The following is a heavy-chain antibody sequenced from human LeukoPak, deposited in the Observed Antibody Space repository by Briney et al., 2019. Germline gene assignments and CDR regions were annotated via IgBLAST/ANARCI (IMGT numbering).Heavy chain of an antibody. Sequence: ASVKVSCKASGYTFSSYDINWVRQATGQGLEWLGWMNPNNGDTGYAQNFQGRVVLTRNTSINTAYMELTSLRSEDTAVYYCARTYAEDGGSDNWFDPWGQGTLVTVSS. CDR3: ARTYAEDGGSDNWFDP. J-gene: IGHJ5*02. CDR2: MNPNNGDT. D-gene: IGHD6-6*01. CDR1: GYTFSSYD. V-gene: IGHV1-8*01.